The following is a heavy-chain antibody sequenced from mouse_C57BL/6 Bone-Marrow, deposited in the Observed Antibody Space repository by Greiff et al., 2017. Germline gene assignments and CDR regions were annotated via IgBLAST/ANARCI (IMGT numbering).Heavy chain of an antibody. V-gene: IGHV1-4*01. Sequence: VQLQQSGAELARPGASVKISCKASGYTFTSYTMHWVKQRPGQGLEWIGYINPSSGYTKYNQKFKDKATLTADKSSSTAYMQLSSLTSEDSAVYYCARGLYYGIFDYWGQGTTLTVSS. CDR3: ARGLYYGIFDY. CDR2: INPSSGYT. J-gene: IGHJ2*01. CDR1: GYTFTSYT. D-gene: IGHD2-1*01.